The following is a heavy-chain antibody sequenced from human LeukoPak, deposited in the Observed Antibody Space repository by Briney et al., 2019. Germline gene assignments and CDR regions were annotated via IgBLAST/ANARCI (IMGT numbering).Heavy chain of an antibody. J-gene: IGHJ3*02. Sequence: PGGSLRLSCAASGFTFSSYGMHWVRQAPGKGLEWVAFIRYDGSNKYYADSLKGRFTISRDNAKNSLYLQMDSLRAEDTAVYYCARDDDAFDIWGQGTMVTVSS. CDR1: GFTFSSYG. V-gene: IGHV3-30*02. CDR2: IRYDGSNK. CDR3: ARDDDAFDI.